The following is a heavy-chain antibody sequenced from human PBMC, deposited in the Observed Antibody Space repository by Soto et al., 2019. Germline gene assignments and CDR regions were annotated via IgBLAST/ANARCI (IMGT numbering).Heavy chain of an antibody. CDR1: GYRFTHKW. J-gene: IGHJ6*02. D-gene: IGHD3-16*01. CDR3: ARVLVPPVSTLGGMDV. CDR2: IYPLDSYT. Sequence: XESLKVPWQSSGYRFTHKWIALVRQGPGKGLEWLAVIYPLDSYTKYSPSFEGQVTMSVDKSVKTASLLLNSLKASDTAIYFCARVLVPPVSTLGGMDVWGQRTTVTVSS. V-gene: IGHV5-51*01.